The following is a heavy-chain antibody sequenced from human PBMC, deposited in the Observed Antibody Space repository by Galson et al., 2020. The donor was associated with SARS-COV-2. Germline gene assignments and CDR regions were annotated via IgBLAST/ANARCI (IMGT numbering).Heavy chain of an antibody. J-gene: IGHJ4*02. CDR1: GFSFSGHW. Sequence: GESLKISCAASGFSFSGHWMHWVRQAPGKGLVWVSRINKDGTDTTYADSAEGRFSASRDNAKNTLYLQMNSLRVEDTAIYYCARGGAGCFDYWGQGTLVTVSS. V-gene: IGHV3-74*01. CDR3: ARGGAGCFDY. D-gene: IGHD6-19*01. CDR2: INKDGTDT.